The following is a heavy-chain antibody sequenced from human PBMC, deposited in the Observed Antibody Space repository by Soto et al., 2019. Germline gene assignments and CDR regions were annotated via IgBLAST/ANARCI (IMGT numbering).Heavy chain of an antibody. J-gene: IGHJ5*02. CDR3: ARGYCTTPICDPGFDP. V-gene: IGHV5-51*01. Sequence: PGESLKISCTGSGYAFTSYWIAWVRQMPGKGLEWMGIIYPGDSDTRYSPSFQGQVTISADKSITTAYLQWSSLKASDTAMYYCARGYCTTPICDPGFDPWGKGPLVTVS. CDR1: GYAFTSYW. D-gene: IGHD2-8*01. CDR2: IYPGDSDT.